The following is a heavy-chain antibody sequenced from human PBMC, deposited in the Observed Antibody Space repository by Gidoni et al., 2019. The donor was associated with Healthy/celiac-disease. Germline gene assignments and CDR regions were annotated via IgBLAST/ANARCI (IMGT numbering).Heavy chain of an antibody. J-gene: IGHJ4*02. Sequence: QVQLQESGPGLVKPSQTLSLTCTVSGGSISSGDYYWSGIRQPPGKGLEWIGYIYYSGSTYYNPSLKSRVTISVDTSKNQFSLKLSSVTAADTAVYYCARVYYDILTGYHYYFDYWGQGTLVTVSS. CDR1: GGSISSGDYY. D-gene: IGHD3-9*01. CDR3: ARVYYDILTGYHYYFDY. CDR2: IYYSGST. V-gene: IGHV4-30-4*01.